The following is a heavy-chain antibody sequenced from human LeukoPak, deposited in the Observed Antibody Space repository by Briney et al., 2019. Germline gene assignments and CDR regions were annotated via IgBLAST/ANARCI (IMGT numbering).Heavy chain of an antibody. CDR3: ARVSMVRGVIPLFDY. CDR1: GYTFTGYY. CDR2: INPNSGGT. J-gene: IGHJ4*02. Sequence: ASVTVSCKASGYTFTGYYMHWVRQAPGQGLEWMGWINPNSGGTNYAQKFQGRVTMTRDTSISTAYMELSRLRSDDTAVYYCARVSMVRGVIPLFDYWGQGTLVTVSS. V-gene: IGHV1-2*02. D-gene: IGHD3-10*01.